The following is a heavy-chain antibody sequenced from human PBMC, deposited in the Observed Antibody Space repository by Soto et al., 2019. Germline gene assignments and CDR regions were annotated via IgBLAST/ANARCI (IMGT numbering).Heavy chain of an antibody. CDR1: GGSISSSYY. V-gene: IGHV4-61*01. Sequence: SETLSLTCAVSGGSISSSYYWSWIRQPPGKGLEWIGYIYYSGSTNYNPSLKSRVTISVDTSKNQFSLKLSSVTAADTAVYYCARIKWILWWFDPWGQGTQVTVSS. CDR2: IYYSGST. J-gene: IGHJ5*02. CDR3: ARIKWILWWFDP. D-gene: IGHD5-18*01.